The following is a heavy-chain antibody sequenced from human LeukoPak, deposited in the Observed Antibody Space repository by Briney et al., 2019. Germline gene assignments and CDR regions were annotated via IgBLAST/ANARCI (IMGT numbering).Heavy chain of an antibody. CDR2: ISYDGSNK. Sequence: PGGSLRLSCAASGFTFSSYGMHWVRQAPGKGLEWVAVISYDGSNKYYADSVKGRFTISRDNSKNTLYLQMNSLRAEDTAVYYCARGSTSNSIDYRGQGTLVTVSS. CDR3: ARGSTSNSIDY. J-gene: IGHJ4*02. D-gene: IGHD4-11*01. CDR1: GFTFSSYG. V-gene: IGHV3-30*03.